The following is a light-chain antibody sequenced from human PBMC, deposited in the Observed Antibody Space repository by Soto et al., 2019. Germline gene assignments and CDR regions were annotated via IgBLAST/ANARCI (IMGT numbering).Light chain of an antibody. Sequence: SVLNPVRSVSVSAGQSVPIACTGSISDMGGYTYVSWYQQHPGKAPKVIIYDVSERPSGVPDRFSGSKSGNTASLTISGLQPEDEADYYCRSFAGPQSFAAFGEGTKVTVL. J-gene: IGLJ1*01. CDR2: DVS. CDR1: ISDMGGYTY. V-gene: IGLV2-11*01. CDR3: RSFAGPQSFAA.